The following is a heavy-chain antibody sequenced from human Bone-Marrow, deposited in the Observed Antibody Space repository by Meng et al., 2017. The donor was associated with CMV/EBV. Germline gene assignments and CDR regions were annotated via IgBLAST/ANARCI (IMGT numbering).Heavy chain of an antibody. J-gene: IGHJ6*01. CDR2: IWYDGNNK. CDR3: ARETTIFGVVNLDV. Sequence: GESLKISCAASGFTFSSYAMHWVRQAPGKGPEWVAIIWYDGNNKYYTDSVKGRFTISRDNSKTRLYLQMNSLRAEDTAVYYCARETTIFGVVNLDVWGQGPTVTGSS. V-gene: IGHV3-33*01. CDR1: GFTFSSYA. D-gene: IGHD3-3*01.